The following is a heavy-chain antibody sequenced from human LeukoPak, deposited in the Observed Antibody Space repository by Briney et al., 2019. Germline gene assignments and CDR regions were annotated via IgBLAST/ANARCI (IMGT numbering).Heavy chain of an antibody. D-gene: IGHD6-19*01. J-gene: IGHJ4*02. V-gene: IGHV4-39*01. Sequence: PSETLSLTCTVSGGSISSSSYYWGWIRQAPGKGLVWIGSIYYSGSTYYNPSLKSRVTISVDTSKNQFSLKLSSVTAADTAVYYCARQWLAGPAIDYWGQGTLVTVSS. CDR1: GGSISSSSYY. CDR2: IYYSGST. CDR3: ARQWLAGPAIDY.